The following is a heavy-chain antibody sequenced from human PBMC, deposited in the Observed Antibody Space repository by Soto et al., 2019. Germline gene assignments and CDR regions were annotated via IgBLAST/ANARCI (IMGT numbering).Heavy chain of an antibody. D-gene: IGHD4-17*01. CDR3: ARTTVTNPYWYFDL. J-gene: IGHJ2*01. CDR2: ISPYNGNT. V-gene: IGHV1-18*01. Sequence: QVQLVQSGAEVKKPGASVKVSCKASGYTFTSYGISWVRQAPGQGLEWMGWISPYNGNTNYAQKVQGRVTMTTDTSMSTAYMEMRSLSSDDTAVYYCARTTVTNPYWYFDLWGRGTLVTVSS. CDR1: GYTFTSYG.